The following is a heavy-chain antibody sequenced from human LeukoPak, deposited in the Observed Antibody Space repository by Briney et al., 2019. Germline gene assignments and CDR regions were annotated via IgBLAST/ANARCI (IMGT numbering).Heavy chain of an antibody. Sequence: SVKVSCKVSGYTLTELSMHWVRQAPGQGLEWMGGIIPIFGTANYAQKFQGRVTITTDESTSTAYMELSSLRSEDTAVYYCAMALQQLVSGQDYWGQGTLVTVSS. CDR3: AMALQQLVSGQDY. CDR1: GYTLTELS. D-gene: IGHD6-13*01. CDR2: IIPIFGTA. J-gene: IGHJ4*02. V-gene: IGHV1-69*05.